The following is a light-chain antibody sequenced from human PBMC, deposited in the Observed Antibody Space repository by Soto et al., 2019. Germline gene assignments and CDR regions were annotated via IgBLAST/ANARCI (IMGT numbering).Light chain of an antibody. J-gene: IGLJ3*02. V-gene: IGLV2-23*01. Sequence: QSVLTQPASVSGSPGQSITISCTGTSSDVGSYNLLSWYQQHPGKAPKLMIYEGNERPSGVSNRFAGSKSGNTASLTISGLQAEDEADYYCCSYAGSSTWVFGGGTEVTVL. CDR2: EGN. CDR3: CSYAGSSTWV. CDR1: SSDVGSYNL.